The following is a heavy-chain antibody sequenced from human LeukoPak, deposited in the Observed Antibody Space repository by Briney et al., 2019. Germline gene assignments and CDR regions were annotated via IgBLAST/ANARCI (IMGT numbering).Heavy chain of an antibody. CDR3: AGLTYYYDSSGYYVDY. CDR1: GRSISSRSYL. V-gene: IGHV4-39*01. D-gene: IGHD3-22*01. CDR2: IYYSGST. J-gene: IGHJ4*02. Sequence: SDTVSLICTVCGRSISSRSYLGRWIRQPPGKGLEWFGSIYYSGSTYYNPSLKSRVTISVDTSKNQFYLKLSSVTAADTAVYYCAGLTYYYDSSGYYVDYWGQGTLVTVSS.